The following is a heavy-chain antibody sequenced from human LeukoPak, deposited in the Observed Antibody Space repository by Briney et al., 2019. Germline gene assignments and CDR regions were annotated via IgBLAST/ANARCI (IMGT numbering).Heavy chain of an antibody. Sequence: ASVKVSCKASGYTFTSYYMHWVRQAPGQGLEWMGIINPSGGSTSYAQKFQGRVTMTRDTSTSTVYMELSSLRSEDTAVYYCARDQIGPLGDYYLDYWGQGTLVTVSS. CDR3: ARDQIGPLGDYYLDY. V-gene: IGHV1-46*01. CDR1: GYTFTSYY. D-gene: IGHD3-16*01. J-gene: IGHJ4*02. CDR2: INPSGGST.